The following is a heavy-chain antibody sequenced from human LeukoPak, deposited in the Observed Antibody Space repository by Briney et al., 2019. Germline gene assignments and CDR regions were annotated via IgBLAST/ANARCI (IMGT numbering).Heavy chain of an antibody. CDR3: ARDRRIAVAGHFDY. J-gene: IGHJ4*02. D-gene: IGHD6-19*01. CDR2: ISGSSSYI. Sequence: GGSLRLSCAASGFTFSSYSMNWVRQAPGKGLEWVSSISGSSSYIYYADSVKGRFTISRDNAKNSLYLQMNSLRAEDTAVYYCARDRRIAVAGHFDYWGQGTLVTVSS. CDR1: GFTFSSYS. V-gene: IGHV3-21*01.